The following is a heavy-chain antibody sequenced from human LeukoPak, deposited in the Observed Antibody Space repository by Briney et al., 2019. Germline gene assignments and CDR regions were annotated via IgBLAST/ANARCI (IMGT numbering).Heavy chain of an antibody. CDR2: IYSGGST. J-gene: IGHJ4*02. CDR1: GFTVSSNY. CDR3: ARGDLGDCSSTSCPPGVDY. D-gene: IGHD2-2*01. Sequence: GGSLRLSCAASGFTVSSNYMSWVRQAPGKGLEWVSVIYSGGSTYYADSVKGRFTISRDNSKNTLYLQMNSLRAEDTAVYYCARGDLGDCSSTSCPPGVDYWGQGTLVTVSS. V-gene: IGHV3-66*01.